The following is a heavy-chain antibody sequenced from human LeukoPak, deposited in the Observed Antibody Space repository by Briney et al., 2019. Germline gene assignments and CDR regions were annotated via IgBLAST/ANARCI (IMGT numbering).Heavy chain of an antibody. CDR3: ARVVAAATYYFDY. CDR2: IYALGST. D-gene: IGHD6-13*01. V-gene: IGHV4-61*02. J-gene: IGHJ4*02. CDR1: GDSINNDNYY. Sequence: SETLSLTCAVSGDSINNDNYYWSWIRQPAGKGLEWIGRIYALGSTKYNPSLASRVTFSLDTSKNQFSLKLTSVTAADTAVYYCARVVAAATYYFDYWGQGALVTVSS.